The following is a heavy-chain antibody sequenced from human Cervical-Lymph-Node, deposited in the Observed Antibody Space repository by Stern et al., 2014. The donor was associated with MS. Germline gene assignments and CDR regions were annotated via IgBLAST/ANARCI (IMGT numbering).Heavy chain of an antibody. D-gene: IGHD3-3*01. J-gene: IGHJ4*01. CDR1: GYIFTDYY. Sequence: VQLVESGAEAKAPGASLKVSCRASGYIFTDYYLHWVRQAPGQGLEWLGWINPNSGGPIYAQNFQGRVTMTRDTSISTAYMELRWLGYADTAVYYCARGSGTAYDLRGDYWGQGTLVTVSS. CDR2: INPNSGGP. V-gene: IGHV1-2*02. CDR3: ARGSGTAYDLRGDY.